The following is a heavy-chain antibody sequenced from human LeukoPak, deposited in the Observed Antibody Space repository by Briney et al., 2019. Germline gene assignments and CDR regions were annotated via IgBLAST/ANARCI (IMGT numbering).Heavy chain of an antibody. D-gene: IGHD3-22*01. J-gene: IGHJ2*01. Sequence: GGSLRLSCEASGFTLSSYWMSSVRQAPGRGLEWVANIKQDGSEKNYVDSVKGRFTISRDNAKKSLYLQMNSLRAEDTAVYYCARRSYYYDSSGLYWYFDLWGRGTLVTVSS. CDR1: GFTLSSYW. CDR3: ARRSYYYDSSGLYWYFDL. V-gene: IGHV3-7*01. CDR2: IKQDGSEK.